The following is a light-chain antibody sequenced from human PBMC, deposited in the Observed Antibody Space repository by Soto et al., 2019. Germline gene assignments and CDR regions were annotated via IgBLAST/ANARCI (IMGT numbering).Light chain of an antibody. CDR3: SSYTSSSLYV. J-gene: IGLJ1*01. CDR1: SSDVGGSNY. Sequence: QPALTQPAPVSGSPGQSITISCTGTSSDVGGSNYVSWYQQLPGKAPKLMIYDVSDRPSGVSDRFSGSKSGNTASLTISGLQAEDEADYYCSSYTSSSLYVFGTGTKVTVL. CDR2: DVS. V-gene: IGLV2-14*01.